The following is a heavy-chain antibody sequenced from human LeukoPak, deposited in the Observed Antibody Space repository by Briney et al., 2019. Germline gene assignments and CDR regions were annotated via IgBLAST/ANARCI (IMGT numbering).Heavy chain of an antibody. J-gene: IGHJ4*02. CDR1: GFTFSNAW. CDR3: TTRIRYQLLLYYFDY. CDR2: IKSKTDGGTT. V-gene: IGHV3-15*01. Sequence: PGGSLRLSCAASGFTFSNAWMSWVRQAPGKGLEWVGRIKSKTDGGTTDYAAPVKGRFTISRDDSKNTLYLQMNSLKTEDTAVYYCTTRIRYQLLLYYFDYWGQGTLVTVSS. D-gene: IGHD2-2*01.